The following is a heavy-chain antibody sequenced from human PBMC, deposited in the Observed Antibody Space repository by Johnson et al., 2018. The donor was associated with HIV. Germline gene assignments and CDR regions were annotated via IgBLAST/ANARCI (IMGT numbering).Heavy chain of an antibody. CDR2: ISYDGSNK. CDR1: GFTFSSYA. J-gene: IGHJ3*02. Sequence: VQLVESGGGVVQPGRSLRLSCAASGFTFSSYAMHWVRQAPGKGLEWVAVISYDGSNKYNADSVKGRFTISSDNSKNTLFLQMNSLRAEDTAVYYCAREIVVEVAATLISGAFDIWGQGTMVTVSS. V-gene: IGHV3-30*04. D-gene: IGHD2-15*01. CDR3: AREIVVEVAATLISGAFDI.